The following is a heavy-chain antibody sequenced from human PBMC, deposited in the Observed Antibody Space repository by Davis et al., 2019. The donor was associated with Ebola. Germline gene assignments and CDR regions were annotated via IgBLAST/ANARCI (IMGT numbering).Heavy chain of an antibody. Sequence: ASVKVSCKASGYTFISYGISWVRQAPGQGPEWMGWISTFDGKTKYVQKFQGRVTMTRDKSTSTVYMELRSLRYDDTAVYYCARGLDFGDYTDYWGQGTLVTVAS. CDR3: ARGLDFGDYTDY. V-gene: IGHV1-18*01. J-gene: IGHJ4*02. D-gene: IGHD4-17*01. CDR1: GYTFISYG. CDR2: ISTFDGKT.